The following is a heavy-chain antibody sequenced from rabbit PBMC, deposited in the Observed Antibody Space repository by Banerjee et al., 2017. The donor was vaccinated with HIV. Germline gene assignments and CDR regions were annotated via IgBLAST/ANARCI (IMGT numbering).Heavy chain of an antibody. J-gene: IGHJ4*01. Sequence: QSLEESGGDLVKPGASLTLTCTASGFSFSSSFGMCWVRQAPGKGLEWTACIDIGSGSTDYASWVNGRFTISRTSSTTVTLQMTSLTAADTATYFCARVIWTYGTIGNWGGHFSLWGQGTLVTVS. CDR3: ARVIWTYGTIGNWGGHFSL. CDR1: GFSFSSSFG. D-gene: IGHD5-1*01. CDR2: IDIGSGST. V-gene: IGHV1S40*01.